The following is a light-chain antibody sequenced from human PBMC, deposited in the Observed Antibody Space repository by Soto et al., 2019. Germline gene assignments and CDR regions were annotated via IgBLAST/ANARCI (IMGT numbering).Light chain of an antibody. Sequence: QSLLTLPRSGSGSPGQPVTISCTGTSSDVGGYNYVSWYQQHPDKAPKLMISDVSKRPSGVPDRFSGSKSGNTASLTISGLQAEDEADYYCCSSVCNSSYVFGNGPKVTV. CDR2: DVS. V-gene: IGLV2-11*01. CDR3: CSSVCNSSYV. CDR1: SSDVGGYNY. J-gene: IGLJ1*01.